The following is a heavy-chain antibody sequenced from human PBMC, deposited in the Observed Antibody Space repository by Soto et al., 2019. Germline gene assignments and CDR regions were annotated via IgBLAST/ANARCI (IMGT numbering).Heavy chain of an antibody. CDR1: GFSLSTSGVG. D-gene: IGHD3-3*01. J-gene: IGHJ3*02. CDR3: ARNTIFGVLYAFDI. V-gene: IGHV2-5*02. Sequence: QITLKESGPTLVKPTQTLTLTCTFSGFSLSTSGVGVGWIRQPPGKALEWLALIYWDDDKRYSPSLKSRLTITQHTSKKQVVLTMTNLDPVDTATYYCARNTIFGVLYAFDIWGQGTMVTVSS. CDR2: IYWDDDK.